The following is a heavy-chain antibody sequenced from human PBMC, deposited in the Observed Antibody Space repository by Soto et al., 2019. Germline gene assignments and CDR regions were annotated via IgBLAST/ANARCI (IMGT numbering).Heavy chain of an antibody. CDR2: IYPPDSDT. D-gene: IGHD5-12*01. J-gene: IGHJ4*02. V-gene: IGHV5-51*01. CDR1: GYPFTTYW. Sequence: PGESLKISCQISGYPFTTYWIGWVRQMPGKGLEWMGKIYPPDSDTRYSPSFQGQVTMSVDKSISTAYLQWSSLKASDTAMYYCSRVHGSKTAFDHWGQGTLVTVSS. CDR3: SRVHGSKTAFDH.